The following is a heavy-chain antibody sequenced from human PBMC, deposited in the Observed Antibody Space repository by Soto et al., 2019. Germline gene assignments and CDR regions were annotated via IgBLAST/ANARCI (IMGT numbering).Heavy chain of an antibody. CDR3: VRQTIVRGVLSWFDP. D-gene: IGHD3-10*01. Sequence: QLQLQESGPRLVKPLETLSLICSVSGGSIRSGSNYWAWIRQPPGKGLDWIGTVYYNGNTYYNASLKSRVTISADTSKNQFSLKLSSVSAADTAVYYCVRQTIVRGVLSWFDPWGQGTLVTVSS. J-gene: IGHJ5*02. CDR2: VYYNGNT. CDR1: GGSIRSGSNY. V-gene: IGHV4-39*01.